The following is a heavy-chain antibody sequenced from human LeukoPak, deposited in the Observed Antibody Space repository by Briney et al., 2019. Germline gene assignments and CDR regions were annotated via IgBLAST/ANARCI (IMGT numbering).Heavy chain of an antibody. V-gene: IGHV3-64D*06. D-gene: IGHD6-19*01. CDR1: GFTFSYYA. CDR2: ISSNGGST. Sequence: GGPLRLSCSASGFTFSYYAMHWVRQAPGKGLEYFSAISSNGGSTYYADSVKGRFTISRDNSKNTLYLQMSSLRAEDTAVYYCVKVGSGWYFDYWGQGTLVTVSS. J-gene: IGHJ4*02. CDR3: VKVGSGWYFDY.